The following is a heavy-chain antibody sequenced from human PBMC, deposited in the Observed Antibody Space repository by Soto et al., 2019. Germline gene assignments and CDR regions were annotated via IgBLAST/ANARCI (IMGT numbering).Heavy chain of an antibody. J-gene: IGHJ6*02. CDR1: GFTFSSYA. Sequence: GGSLRLSCAASGFTFSSYAMSWVRQAPGKGLEWVSAISGSGGSTYYADSVKGRFTISRDNSKNTLYLQMNSLRAEDTAVYYCAKGRITIFGVVPGGYYGMDVWGQGNTVTVSS. D-gene: IGHD3-3*01. CDR2: ISGSGGST. CDR3: AKGRITIFGVVPGGYYGMDV. V-gene: IGHV3-23*01.